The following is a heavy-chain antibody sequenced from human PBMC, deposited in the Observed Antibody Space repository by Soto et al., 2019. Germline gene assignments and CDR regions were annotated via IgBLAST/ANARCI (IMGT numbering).Heavy chain of an antibody. CDR3: ARHVQTSTWSNFDL. D-gene: IGHD6-13*01. CDR1: GYSFASYW. Sequence: EVQLVQSGAEVKKPGESLKISCKGVGYSFASYWVGWVRQMPGKGLEWMGIIYPIDSNTAYSPSFQGQVTISADKSINTAYLQWSSLKDSDTAVYYCARHVQTSTWSNFDLWGQGTPVTVSS. V-gene: IGHV5-51*01. J-gene: IGHJ4*02. CDR2: IYPIDSNT.